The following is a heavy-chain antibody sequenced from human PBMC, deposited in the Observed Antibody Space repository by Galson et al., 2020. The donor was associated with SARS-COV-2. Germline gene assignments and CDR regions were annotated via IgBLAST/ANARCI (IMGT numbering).Heavy chain of an antibody. CDR1: GFTFSHYL. Sequence: GGSLRLSCAASGFTFSHYLMFWVRQAPGKGLEWVSVISYDGSNKYYADSVRGRFTISRDNSKNTLYLEINSLTIQDTAVYYCARELVSSGWNLYGLDVWGQGTTVTVSS. CDR3: ARELVSSGWNLYGLDV. CDR2: ISYDGSNK. V-gene: IGHV3-30*03. D-gene: IGHD6-19*01. J-gene: IGHJ6*02.